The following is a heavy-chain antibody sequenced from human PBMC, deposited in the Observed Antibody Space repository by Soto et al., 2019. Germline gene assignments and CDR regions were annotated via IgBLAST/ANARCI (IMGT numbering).Heavy chain of an antibody. CDR2: ISSNGGST. Sequence: GGSLRLSCSASGFTFSSYAMHWVRQAPGKGLEYVSAISSNGGSTYYADSVKGRFTISRDNSKNTLYLQMSSLRAEDTAVYYCVKAHSSSSPGDYYYGMDVWGQGTTVTV. V-gene: IGHV3-64D*06. CDR3: VKAHSSSSPGDYYYGMDV. J-gene: IGHJ6*02. CDR1: GFTFSSYA. D-gene: IGHD6-6*01.